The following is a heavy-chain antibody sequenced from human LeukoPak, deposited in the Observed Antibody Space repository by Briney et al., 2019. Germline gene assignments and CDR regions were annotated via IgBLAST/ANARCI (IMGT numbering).Heavy chain of an antibody. V-gene: IGHV3-30*03. J-gene: IGHJ4*02. Sequence: PGGSLRLSCAASGFTFSSYGMHWVRQAPGKGLEWVAVISYDGSNKYYADSVKGRFTISRDNSKNTLYLQMNSLRAEDTAVYYCARGEWLGNGAGDRPIDYWGQGTLVTVSS. CDR2: ISYDGSNK. CDR1: GFTFSSYG. D-gene: IGHD6-19*01. CDR3: ARGEWLGNGAGDRPIDY.